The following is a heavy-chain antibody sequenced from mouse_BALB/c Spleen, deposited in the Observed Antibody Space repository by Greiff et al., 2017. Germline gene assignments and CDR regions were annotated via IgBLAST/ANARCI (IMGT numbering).Heavy chain of an antibody. CDR1: GFTFSSFG. Sequence: EVKLVESGGGLVQPGGSRKLSCAASGFTFSSFGMHWVRQAPEKGLEWVAYISSGSSTIYYADTVKGRFTISRDNPKKTLFLQMTSLRSEDTAMYYCAREGAYYYGSRDYFDYWGQGTTLTVSS. CDR2: ISSGSSTI. D-gene: IGHD1-1*01. V-gene: IGHV5-17*02. J-gene: IGHJ2*01. CDR3: AREGAYYYGSRDYFDY.